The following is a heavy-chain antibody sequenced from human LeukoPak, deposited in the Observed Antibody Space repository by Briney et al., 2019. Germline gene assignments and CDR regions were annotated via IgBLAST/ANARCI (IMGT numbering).Heavy chain of an antibody. J-gene: IGHJ4*02. Sequence: PGGSLRLSCAASGFTVSSNYMSWVRQAPGKGLEWVSVIYSGGSTYYADSVKGRFTISRDNSKNTLYLQMNSLRAEDTAVYYCARSTPGIAAAGGSDNFDYWGQGTLVTVSS. CDR3: ARSTPGIAAAGGSDNFDY. V-gene: IGHV3-66*01. CDR2: IYSGGST. CDR1: GFTVSSNY. D-gene: IGHD6-13*01.